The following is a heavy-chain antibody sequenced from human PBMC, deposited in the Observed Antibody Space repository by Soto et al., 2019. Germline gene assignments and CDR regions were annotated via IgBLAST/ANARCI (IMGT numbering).Heavy chain of an antibody. CDR3: ARVYSSSSFFWFDP. Sequence: PGGSLRLSCAASGFTFSSYSMNWVRQAPGKGLEWVSSISSGSSYIYYADSVKGRFTISRDNAKNSLYLQMNSLRAEDTAVYYCARVYSSSSFFWFDPWGQGTLVTVSS. CDR1: GFTFSSYS. V-gene: IGHV3-21*01. D-gene: IGHD6-6*01. J-gene: IGHJ5*02. CDR2: ISSGSSYI.